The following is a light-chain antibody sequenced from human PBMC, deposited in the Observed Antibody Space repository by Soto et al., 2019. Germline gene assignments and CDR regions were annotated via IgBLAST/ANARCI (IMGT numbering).Light chain of an antibody. CDR1: SSDVGAYNY. V-gene: IGLV2-14*03. CDR2: EVS. Sequence: QSVLTQPASVSGSPGQSITISCTGTSSDVGAYNYVSWYQQHPDKAPKLIIYEVSNRPSGISDRFSGSKSDNTASLTISGLQAEDEADYYCSSYTVSSTSVFGGGTKLTVL. CDR3: SSYTVSSTSV. J-gene: IGLJ3*02.